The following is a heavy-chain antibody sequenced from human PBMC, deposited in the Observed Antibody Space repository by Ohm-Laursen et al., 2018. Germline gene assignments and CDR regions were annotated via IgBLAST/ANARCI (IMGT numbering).Heavy chain of an antibody. CDR2: ISGGGGGA. J-gene: IGHJ4*02. Sequence: SLRLSCAASGFTFSSYAMSWVRQAPGKGLEWVSGISGGGGGAYYAESVKGRFSISRDNSKNTLYLQMNSLRAEDTAVYYCARDYRWGQGTLVTVSS. CDR1: GFTFSSYA. V-gene: IGHV3-23*01. CDR3: ARDYR.